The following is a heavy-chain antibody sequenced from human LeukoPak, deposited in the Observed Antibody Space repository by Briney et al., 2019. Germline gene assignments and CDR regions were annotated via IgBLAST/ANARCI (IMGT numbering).Heavy chain of an antibody. CDR1: GFIFSNGW. J-gene: IGHJ4*02. Sequence: GGSLRLSCAGSGFIFSNGWMSWVRQAPGKGVEGVGRIKSKTTGGTIVYAAPVKSSFTISTDDSKNTLYLQMNSLKTEDTAVYYCATGSPMLDYWGQGTLVTVSS. CDR3: ATGSPMLDY. V-gene: IGHV3-15*01. CDR2: IKSKTTGGTI.